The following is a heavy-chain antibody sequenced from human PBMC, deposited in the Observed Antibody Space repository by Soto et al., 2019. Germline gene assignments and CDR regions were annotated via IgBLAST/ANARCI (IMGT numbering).Heavy chain of an antibody. CDR2: INAGNGNT. CDR1: GYTFTSYA. Sequence: ASVKVSCKASGYTFTSYAMHWVRQAPGQRLEWMGWINAGNGNTKYSQKFQGSVTITGDTSASTAYMELSSLRSEDTAVYYCASSEYDILTGYYRSYYYYGMEVWGQGTTVTVSS. D-gene: IGHD3-9*01. J-gene: IGHJ6*02. CDR3: ASSEYDILTGYYRSYYYYGMEV. V-gene: IGHV1-3*01.